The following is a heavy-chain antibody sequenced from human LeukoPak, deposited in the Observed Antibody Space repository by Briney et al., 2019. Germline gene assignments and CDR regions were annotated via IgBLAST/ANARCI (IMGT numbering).Heavy chain of an antibody. J-gene: IGHJ5*02. CDR2: ISGSGGST. CDR3: ARDNSVEDTAWWFDP. Sequence: GGSLRLSCAASGFTFSSYGMSWVRQAPGKGLEWVSAISGSGGSTYYADSVKGRFTISRDNSKNTLYLQMNSLRAEDTAVYYCARDNSVEDTAWWFDPWGQGTLVTVSS. CDR1: GFTFSSYG. D-gene: IGHD4-23*01. V-gene: IGHV3-23*01.